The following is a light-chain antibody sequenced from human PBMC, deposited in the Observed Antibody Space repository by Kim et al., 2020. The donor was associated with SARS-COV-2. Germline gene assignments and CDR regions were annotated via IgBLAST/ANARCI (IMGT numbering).Light chain of an antibody. Sequence: EIVMTQSPATLSVSPGERATLSCRASQSVSTNLAWFQQKPGQAPRLLIYGASTRAAGFPARFSGSGSGTEFTLTISSLQSEDFAVYYCQQYNSWPPWTFGQETKVDI. J-gene: IGKJ1*01. CDR1: QSVSTN. CDR3: QQYNSWPPWT. CDR2: GAS. V-gene: IGKV3-15*01.